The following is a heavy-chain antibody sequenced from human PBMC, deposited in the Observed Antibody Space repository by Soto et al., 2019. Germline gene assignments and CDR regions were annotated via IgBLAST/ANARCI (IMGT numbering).Heavy chain of an antibody. CDR1: GFTFSSYS. J-gene: IGHJ4*02. Sequence: EVQLVESGGGLVKPGGSLRLSCAASGFTFSSYSMNWVRQAPGKGLEWVSSISSSSSYIYYADSVKGRFTISRDNAKNSLYLQSNSLIAEDTAVYYCASLEDTAMVCPYWGQGTLVTVSS. D-gene: IGHD5-18*01. V-gene: IGHV3-21*01. CDR2: ISSSSSYI. CDR3: ASLEDTAMVCPY.